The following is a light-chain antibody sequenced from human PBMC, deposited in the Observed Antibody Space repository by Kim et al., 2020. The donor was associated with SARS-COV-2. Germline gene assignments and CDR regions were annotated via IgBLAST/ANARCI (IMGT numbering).Light chain of an antibody. CDR3: HQYHIWPKA. Sequence: VSPGERATRSCRASQSISSDLAWYQQTPGQAPRLLIYGASTRATGIPARFSGTGSGTEFTLTISSLQSEDFAIYYCHQYHIWPKAFGQGTKVDIK. J-gene: IGKJ1*01. V-gene: IGKV3-15*01. CDR1: QSISSD. CDR2: GAS.